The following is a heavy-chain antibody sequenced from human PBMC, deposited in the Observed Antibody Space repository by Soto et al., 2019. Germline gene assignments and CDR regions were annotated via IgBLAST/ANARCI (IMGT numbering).Heavy chain of an antibody. Sequence: LRLSCAASGITGSSNYMSWVRQAPGKGLEWVSGINWNGGSTGYADSVKGRFTISRDNAKNSLYLQMNSLRAEDTALYYCARVGGYSSGWYVGWFDPWGQGTLVTVSS. J-gene: IGHJ5*02. CDR1: GITGSSNY. CDR3: ARVGGYSSGWYVGWFDP. CDR2: INWNGGST. V-gene: IGHV3-20*04. D-gene: IGHD6-19*01.